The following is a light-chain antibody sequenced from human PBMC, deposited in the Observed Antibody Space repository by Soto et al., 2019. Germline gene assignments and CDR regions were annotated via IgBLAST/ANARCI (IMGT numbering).Light chain of an antibody. CDR2: RTS. Sequence: QTVVTQEPSLTVSPGGTVTLTCALTTGAVTSDYYPNWFERRPGQALRTLIYRTSNKHSWTPARFSGSLLGGKAALTLSGVQPEDEADYYCVLLYGGAWVFGGGTKLTVL. V-gene: IGLV7-43*01. CDR1: TGAVTSDYY. CDR3: VLLYGGAWV. J-gene: IGLJ3*02.